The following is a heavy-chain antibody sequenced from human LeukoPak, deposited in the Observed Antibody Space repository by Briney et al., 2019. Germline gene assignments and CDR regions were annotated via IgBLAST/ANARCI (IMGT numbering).Heavy chain of an antibody. CDR2: INPSGGST. Sequence: ASVKVSCKASGYTFTSYDINWVRQATGQGLEWMGIINPSGGSTSYAQKFQGRVTMTRDTSITTAYMDLTRLTSDDTAVYYCARGVAVAGVDYWGQGTLVTVSS. CDR1: GYTFTSYD. CDR3: ARGVAVAGVDY. V-gene: IGHV1-46*01. J-gene: IGHJ4*02. D-gene: IGHD6-19*01.